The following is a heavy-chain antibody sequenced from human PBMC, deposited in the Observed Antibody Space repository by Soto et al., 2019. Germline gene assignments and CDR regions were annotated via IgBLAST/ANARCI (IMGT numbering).Heavy chain of an antibody. V-gene: IGHV1-69*02. CDR3: ARGTLNYYDSSGYYYGMDV. Sequence: ASVKVSCKASGGTFSSYTISWVRQAPGQGLEWMGRIIPILGIANYAQKFQGRVTITADKSTSTVYMELSSLRSEDTAVYYCARGTLNYYDSSGYYYGMDVWGQGTTVTVSS. D-gene: IGHD3-22*01. CDR2: IIPILGIA. J-gene: IGHJ6*02. CDR1: GGTFSSYT.